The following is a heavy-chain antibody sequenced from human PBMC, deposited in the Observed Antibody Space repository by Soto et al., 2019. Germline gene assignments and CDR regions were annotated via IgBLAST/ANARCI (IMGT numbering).Heavy chain of an antibody. D-gene: IGHD5-12*01. Sequence: PSETLSLTCTVSGGSISSANWWSWVRQLPGKGLEWIGETYHDGRTKYNPSLASRVTISMDTSKNFFSLTLGSVTAADTAVYYCARDYVGDGRGSFDRWGQGTLVIVSS. V-gene: IGHV4-4*02. J-gene: IGHJ4*02. CDR1: GGSISSANW. CDR2: TYHDGRT. CDR3: ARDYVGDGRGSFDR.